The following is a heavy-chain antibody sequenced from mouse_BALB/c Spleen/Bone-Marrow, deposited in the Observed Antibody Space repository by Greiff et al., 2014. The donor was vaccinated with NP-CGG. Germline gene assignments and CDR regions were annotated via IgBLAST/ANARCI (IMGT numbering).Heavy chain of an antibody. CDR3: AREVYGSWFAY. Sequence: VQLQQSGAELARPGASVKMSCKASGYTFAYYTVHWVKQRPGQGLEWIGYINPRSGFTNYNQKFKDKATLTIDKSSSTAYMQLRSWISEDAAVFYCAREVYGSWFAYWGQGTLVTVSA. D-gene: IGHD1-1*01. CDR1: GYTFAYYT. V-gene: IGHV1-4*01. J-gene: IGHJ3*01. CDR2: INPRSGFT.